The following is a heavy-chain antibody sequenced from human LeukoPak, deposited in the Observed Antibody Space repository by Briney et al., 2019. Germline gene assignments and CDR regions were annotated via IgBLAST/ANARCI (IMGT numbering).Heavy chain of an antibody. V-gene: IGHV3-23*01. J-gene: IGHJ4*02. D-gene: IGHD5-12*01. Sequence: GGSLRLSCAASGFTFSSYAMSWVRQASGKGLEWVSSISNSGGRTFYTDSVKGRFTISRDNSKITLYLQMNSLRAEDTAVYYCAKSYNGYESKPDYWGQGTLVTVSS. CDR3: AKSYNGYESKPDY. CDR2: ISNSGGRT. CDR1: GFTFSSYA.